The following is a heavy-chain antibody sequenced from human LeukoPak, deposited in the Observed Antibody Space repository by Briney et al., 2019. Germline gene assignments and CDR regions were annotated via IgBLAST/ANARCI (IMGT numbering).Heavy chain of an antibody. D-gene: IGHD1-1*01. Sequence: PSETLSLTCTVSGGSISSNYWSWIRQPPGKGLEWIGYIYYSGSTNYNPSLKSRVTISVDTSKNQYSLKLSSVTAADTAVYYCARATTGTTNCFDPWGQGTLVTVSS. CDR3: ARATTGTTNCFDP. J-gene: IGHJ5*02. V-gene: IGHV4-59*01. CDR1: GGSISSNY. CDR2: IYYSGST.